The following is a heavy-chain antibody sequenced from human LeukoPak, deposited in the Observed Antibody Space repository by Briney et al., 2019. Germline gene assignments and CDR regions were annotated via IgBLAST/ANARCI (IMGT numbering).Heavy chain of an antibody. J-gene: IGHJ6*03. CDR2: IITIFGTA. CDR1: GGTFSSYA. Sequence: GASVKVSCKASGGTFSSYAISWVRQAPGQGLEWMGRIITIFGTANYAQKFQGRVTITTDESTSTAYMELSSLRSEDTAVYYCARDTIIRGYMDVWGKGTTVTVSS. D-gene: IGHD2/OR15-2a*01. CDR3: ARDTIIRGYMDV. V-gene: IGHV1-69*05.